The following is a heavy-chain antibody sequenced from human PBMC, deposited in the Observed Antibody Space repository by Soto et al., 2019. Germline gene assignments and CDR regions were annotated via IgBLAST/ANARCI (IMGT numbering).Heavy chain of an antibody. V-gene: IGHV4-61*01. J-gene: IGHJ4*02. D-gene: IGHD3-22*01. Sequence: SETLSLTCTVSGDSLKSNSYSWTWIRQSPGKGLQWIGSVSYTGSTNYNPSLEGRVTMSIDTSKHRFSLRLSSVTAADTAVYYCARGDHDWGDDYSGYSYLHYFDFWGQGTPVTVSS. CDR3: ARGDHDWGDDYSGYSYLHYFDF. CDR2: VSYTGST. CDR1: GDSLKSNSYS.